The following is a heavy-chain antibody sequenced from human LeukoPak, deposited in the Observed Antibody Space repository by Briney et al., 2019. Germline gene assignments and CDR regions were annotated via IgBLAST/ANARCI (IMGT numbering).Heavy chain of an antibody. CDR3: ARIPDYDFWSGYSEISYYYGVDV. D-gene: IGHD3-3*01. Sequence: ASVKVSCKASGYTFTSYGISWVRQAPGQGLEWMGWISAYNGNTNYAQKLQGRVTMTTDTSTSTAYMELRSLRSDDTAVYYCARIPDYDFWSGYSEISYYYGVDVWGQGTTVTVSS. J-gene: IGHJ6*02. CDR2: ISAYNGNT. CDR1: GYTFTSYG. V-gene: IGHV1-18*01.